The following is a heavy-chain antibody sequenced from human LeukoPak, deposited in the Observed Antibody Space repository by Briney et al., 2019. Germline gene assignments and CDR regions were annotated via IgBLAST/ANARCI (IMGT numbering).Heavy chain of an antibody. J-gene: IGHJ5*02. CDR1: GFMFSNYW. Sequence: GGSLRLSCAASGFMFSNYWMSWVRQAPGKGLEWVANIEEDGSDKYYVDSVKGRFTISRDNTKNSLYLQMNSLRVEDTAVYFCARHGGGWSNYFDPWGQGTLVTVSS. CDR2: IEEDGSDK. V-gene: IGHV3-7*04. D-gene: IGHD6-19*01. CDR3: ARHGGGWSNYFDP.